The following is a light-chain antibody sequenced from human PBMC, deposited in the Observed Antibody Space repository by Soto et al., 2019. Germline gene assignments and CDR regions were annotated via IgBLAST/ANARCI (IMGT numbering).Light chain of an antibody. Sequence: DIQMTQSPSSLSASVVDRVTITCRASQSISSYLNWYQQKPGKAPKLLIYAVSNLQSGVPSRFSGSGSGTDFTLTISSLQPEDFAGYYCQQSYSTFWTFGQGTKVDIK. J-gene: IGKJ1*01. V-gene: IGKV1-39*01. CDR2: AVS. CDR3: QQSYSTFWT. CDR1: QSISSY.